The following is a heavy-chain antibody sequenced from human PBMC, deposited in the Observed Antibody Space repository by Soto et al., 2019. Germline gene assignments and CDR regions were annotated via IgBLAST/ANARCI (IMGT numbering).Heavy chain of an antibody. D-gene: IGHD5-12*01. Sequence: ASEALWDRCTVSGGSISNDYWSWIRQPPGKGLEWIGYIYYSGRTNYNPSLNSRVTISVDTSKNQFSLRLSSVTAADTAVYYCARERGYSGYEVSAFNIWGQGTMVT. V-gene: IGHV4-59*01. CDR3: ARERGYSGYEVSAFNI. J-gene: IGHJ3*02. CDR2: IYYSGRT. CDR1: GGSISNDY.